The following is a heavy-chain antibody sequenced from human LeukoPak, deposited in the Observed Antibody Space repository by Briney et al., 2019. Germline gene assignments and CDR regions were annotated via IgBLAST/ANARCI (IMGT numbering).Heavy chain of an antibody. Sequence: PGGSLRLSCAASGFTFSSYGMHWVRQAPGKGLEWVAFIRYDGSNKYYADSVKGRFTISRDNAKNSLYLQMNSLRAEDTALYYCARVLYYYDSSGYFDYWGQGTLVTVSS. V-gene: IGHV3-30*02. CDR1: GFTFSSYG. CDR3: ARVLYYYDSSGYFDY. CDR2: IRYDGSNK. D-gene: IGHD3-22*01. J-gene: IGHJ4*02.